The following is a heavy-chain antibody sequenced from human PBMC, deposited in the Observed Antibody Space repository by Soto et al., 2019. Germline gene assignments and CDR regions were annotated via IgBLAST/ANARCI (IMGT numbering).Heavy chain of an antibody. Sequence: QVQLVESGGGVVQPGRSLRLSCAASGFTFSSYAMHWVLQAPGKGLEWGAVISYDGSNKYYADSVKGRFTISRDNSKKKLYLQMNRLRAEDPAVYDCARGQPGGWFDPWGQGTLVTVSS. CDR2: ISYDGSNK. CDR1: GFTFSSYA. J-gene: IGHJ5*02. V-gene: IGHV3-30-3*01. D-gene: IGHD1-1*01. CDR3: ARGQPGGWFDP.